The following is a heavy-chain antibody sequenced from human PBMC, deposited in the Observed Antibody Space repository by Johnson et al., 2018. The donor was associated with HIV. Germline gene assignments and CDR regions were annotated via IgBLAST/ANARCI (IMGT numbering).Heavy chain of an antibody. CDR1: GLPLSNYG. CDR3: AKDRGYGGNLDAFDI. V-gene: IGHV3-30*02. CDR2: TRFDGNNK. J-gene: IGHJ3*02. D-gene: IGHD4-23*01. Sequence: QVQLVESGGGVVQPGGSLRLSCVASGLPLSNYGMHWVRQAPGKGLEWVAFTRFDGNNKYYADSVKGRFSISRDNSKKTLHLQMSSLRGDDTAVYYCAKDRGYGGNLDAFDIWGQGTMVTVSS.